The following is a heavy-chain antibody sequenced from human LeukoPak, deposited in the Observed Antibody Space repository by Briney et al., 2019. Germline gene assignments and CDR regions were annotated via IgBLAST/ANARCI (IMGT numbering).Heavy chain of an antibody. Sequence: PGASLTLSCAPSALTLSMYCMRWVRHAPGRGLGCVAVILYVGTNKYYTDSVKGRFTISRDHSKNTLHLHMNSLRAQDTAVYYCAKDYQGYDFWSGYYYPDYWGQGALVTVSS. CDR2: ILYVGTNK. CDR1: ALTLSMYC. CDR3: AKDYQGYDFWSGYYYPDY. J-gene: IGHJ4*02. V-gene: IGHV3-30*18. D-gene: IGHD3-3*01.